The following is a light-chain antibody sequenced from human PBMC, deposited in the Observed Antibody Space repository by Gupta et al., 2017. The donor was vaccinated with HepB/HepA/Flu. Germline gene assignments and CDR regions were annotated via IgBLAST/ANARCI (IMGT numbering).Light chain of an antibody. CDR3: QQYNNWPLT. V-gene: IGKV3-15*01. J-gene: IGKJ4*01. CDR2: GSF. CDR1: KRISTT. Sequence: EIVMTQSPVTLSVSPGERATLSCRASKRISTTLAWYQQKPGQAPSVLIYGSFTRATGIPARFSGSGSGTEFTLTISSLQSEDFAVYCCQQYNNWPLTFGGGTKVEIK.